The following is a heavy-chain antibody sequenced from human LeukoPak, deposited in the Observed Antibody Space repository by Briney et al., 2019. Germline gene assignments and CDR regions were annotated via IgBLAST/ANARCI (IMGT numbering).Heavy chain of an antibody. CDR3: ARAPITMVRGAILDFDY. J-gene: IGHJ4*02. CDR2: ISAYNGNT. V-gene: IGHV1-18*04. D-gene: IGHD3-10*01. CDR1: GYTFTSYG. Sequence: ASVKVSCKASGYTFTSYGISWVRQAPGQGLEWMGWISAYNGNTNYAQKLQGRVTMTTDTSTSTAYMELRSLRSDDTAVYYCARAPITMVRGAILDFDYWGQGTLVTVSS.